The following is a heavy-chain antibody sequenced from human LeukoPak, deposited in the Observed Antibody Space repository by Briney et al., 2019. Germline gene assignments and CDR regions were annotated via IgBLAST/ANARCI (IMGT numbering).Heavy chain of an antibody. Sequence: GGSLRLSCAASGFTFSSYAMSWVRQAPGKGLEWVSTISGSGGSTYYADSVKGRFTTSRDNSKNTLYLQMNSLRAEDTAVYYCAKGYGSGSSRHYFDYWGQGTLVTVSS. J-gene: IGHJ4*02. CDR1: GFTFSSYA. CDR3: AKGYGSGSSRHYFDY. D-gene: IGHD3-10*01. V-gene: IGHV3-23*01. CDR2: ISGSGGST.